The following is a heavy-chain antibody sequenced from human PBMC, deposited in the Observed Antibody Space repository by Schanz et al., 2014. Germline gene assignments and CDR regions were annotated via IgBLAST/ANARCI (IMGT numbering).Heavy chain of an antibody. CDR2: IDYAGFT. J-gene: IGHJ4*02. Sequence: EVQLVESGGGLVQPGGSQRLSCAVSGFTVSANYMIWVRQPPGKGLEWVSLIDYAGFTNYADSVKGRFTISRDNSKNTLYLQMNSLRADDTAVYYCARDLLVSHYDFWSGNDYWGQGTLVTVSS. D-gene: IGHD3-3*01. V-gene: IGHV3-66*02. CDR3: ARDLLVSHYDFWSGNDY. CDR1: GFTVSANY.